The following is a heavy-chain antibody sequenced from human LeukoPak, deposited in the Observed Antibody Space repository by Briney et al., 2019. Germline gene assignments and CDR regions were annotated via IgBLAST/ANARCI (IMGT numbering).Heavy chain of an antibody. CDR3: AGKAAAGTSFFDY. V-gene: IGHV4-59*01. CDR1: AGSISNYY. J-gene: IGHJ4*02. D-gene: IGHD6-13*01. Sequence: SQTLSLAWTLAAGSISNYYWGWIRQPPGGGLEWIWYIYYSGSTNYNPTLKSRVTISVDTSKNQFSLKLRSVTAADTAVYYCAGKAAAGTSFFDYWGQGTLVTVSS. CDR2: IYYSGST.